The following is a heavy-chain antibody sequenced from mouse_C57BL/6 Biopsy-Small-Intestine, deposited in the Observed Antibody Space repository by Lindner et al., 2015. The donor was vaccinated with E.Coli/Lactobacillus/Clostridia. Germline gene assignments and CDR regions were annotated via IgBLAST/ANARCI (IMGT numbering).Heavy chain of an antibody. CDR3: VRGETGTYYFDY. V-gene: IGHV1-22*01. Sequence: VQLQESGPELVKPGASVKMSCKASGYIFTDYNIHWVKQSHGKSLEWTGYINPNNGDTVYNQKFKGKATLTVNKSSATVYMELRSLTSEDSAVYYCVRGETGTYYFDYWGQGTTLTVSS. D-gene: IGHD4-1*01. CDR2: INPNNGDT. J-gene: IGHJ2*01. CDR1: GYIFTDYN.